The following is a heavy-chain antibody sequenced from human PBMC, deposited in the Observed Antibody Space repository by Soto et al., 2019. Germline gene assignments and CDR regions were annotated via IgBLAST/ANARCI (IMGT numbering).Heavy chain of an antibody. CDR1: GGTFSSYA. J-gene: IGHJ2*01. V-gene: IGHV1-69*01. CDR2: IIPIFGTA. Sequence: QVQLVQSGAEVKKPGSSVKVSCKASGGTFSSYAISWVRQAPGQGLEWMGGIIPIFGTANYAQKFQGRVTITADESTSTAYMELSSLRSDDTAVYYCARGSNWNDAVEGYWYFALWGRGTLVTVSS. CDR3: ARGSNWNDAVEGYWYFAL. D-gene: IGHD1-1*01.